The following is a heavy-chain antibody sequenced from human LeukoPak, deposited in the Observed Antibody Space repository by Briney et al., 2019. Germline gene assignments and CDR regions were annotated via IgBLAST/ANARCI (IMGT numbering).Heavy chain of an antibody. Sequence: PGGSLRLSCAASGFTFSDHYMDWVRQAPGKGLEWVGRTGNKANTYTTEYAASVRGRFTISRDDSKNTAYLQMDSLKTEDTAVYYCTSDTRGHFDYWGQGSLVTVSS. D-gene: IGHD2-2*01. V-gene: IGHV3-72*01. CDR3: TSDTRGHFDY. J-gene: IGHJ4*02. CDR2: TGNKANTYTT. CDR1: GFTFSDHY.